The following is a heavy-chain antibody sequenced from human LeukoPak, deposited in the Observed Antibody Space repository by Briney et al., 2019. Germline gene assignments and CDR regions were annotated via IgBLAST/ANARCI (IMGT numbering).Heavy chain of an antibody. V-gene: IGHV3-74*01. CDR3: AKDLSVVTAPEYYFDY. Sequence: PGGSLRLSCAASGFTFSRYWMHWVRQAPGKALVWVSRINTDGSNPNYADSVKGRFTISRDNAKNTLSLQMNSLRAEDTAVYYCAKDLSVVTAPEYYFDYWGQGTLVTVSS. J-gene: IGHJ4*02. CDR2: INTDGSNP. CDR1: GFTFSRYW. D-gene: IGHD2-21*02.